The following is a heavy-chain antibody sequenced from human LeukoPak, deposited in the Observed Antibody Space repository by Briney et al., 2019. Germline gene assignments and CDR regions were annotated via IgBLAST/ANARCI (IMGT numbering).Heavy chain of an antibody. D-gene: IGHD1-26*01. J-gene: IGHJ4*02. CDR1: GFIFSNYE. CDR3: AKDNVIVGGYYFDY. CDR2: ISSTGSDI. Sequence: QPGGSLRLSCAGSGFIFSNYEMNWVRQAPGKGLEWVSYISSTGSDIYYADSVKGRFTISRDNSKNTLYLQMNSLRAEDTAVYYCAKDNVIVGGYYFDYWGQGTLVTVSS. V-gene: IGHV3-48*03.